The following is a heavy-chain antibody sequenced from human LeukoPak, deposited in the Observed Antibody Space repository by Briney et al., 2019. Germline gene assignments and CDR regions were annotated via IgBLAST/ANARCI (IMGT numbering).Heavy chain of an antibody. D-gene: IGHD4-17*01. Sequence: PSETLSLTCTVSGGSISSSSYYWGWIRQPPGKGLEWSVSIYHTGGTYYNPSLKSRVTASVDKSNNQFSLKLSLVAAADTAVYYCVTATVPYYFYYMDVWGKGTTVTVS. CDR1: GGSISSSSYY. V-gene: IGHV4-39*07. CDR2: IYHTGGT. CDR3: VTATVPYYFYYMDV. J-gene: IGHJ6*03.